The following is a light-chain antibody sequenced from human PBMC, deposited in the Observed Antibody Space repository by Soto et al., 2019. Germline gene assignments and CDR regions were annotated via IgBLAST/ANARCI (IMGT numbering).Light chain of an antibody. Sequence: QSALTQPASVSGSPGQSITISCTGTSSDVGSYNLVSWYQQHPGKAPKLMIYEGSKRPSGVSNRFSGSKSGNTASLTISGLQAEDEADYYCCPYAASSTSVVFGGGTKLTVL. J-gene: IGLJ2*01. CDR2: EGS. CDR3: CPYAASSTSVV. CDR1: SSDVGSYNL. V-gene: IGLV2-23*01.